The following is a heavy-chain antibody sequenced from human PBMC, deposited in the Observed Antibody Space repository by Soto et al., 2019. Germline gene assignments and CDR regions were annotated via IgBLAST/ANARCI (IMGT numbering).Heavy chain of an antibody. V-gene: IGHV4-59*01. J-gene: IGHJ6*02. Sequence: SSETLSLTCTVSGGSISSYYWSWIRQPPGKGLEWIGYIYYSGSTTYNPSLKSRVTISVDTSQNQFSLKLSSVTAADTAVYYCARDRVGRAYYYGMDVWGQGTTVTVSS. CDR3: ARDRVGRAYYYGMDV. CDR2: IYYSGST. CDR1: GGSISSYY. D-gene: IGHD1-26*01.